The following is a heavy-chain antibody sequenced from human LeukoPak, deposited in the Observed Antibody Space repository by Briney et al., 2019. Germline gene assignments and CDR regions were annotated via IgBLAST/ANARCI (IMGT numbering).Heavy chain of an antibody. CDR1: GYTFSDYY. V-gene: IGHV1-2*06. D-gene: IGHD3-22*01. CDR3: ARDRSSRGYSSSCDH. CDR2: INPDSGAT. J-gene: IGHJ4*02. Sequence: ASVKVSCKASGYTFSDYYLHWVRQAPGQGLEWLGRINPDSGATHYVQKFQGRVTLTSDTSISTAYMELTGLTSDDSAVYFCARDRSSRGYSSSCDHCGQGTLVTVSP.